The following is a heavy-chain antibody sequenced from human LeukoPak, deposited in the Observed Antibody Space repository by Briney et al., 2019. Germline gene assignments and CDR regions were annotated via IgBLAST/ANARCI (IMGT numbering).Heavy chain of an antibody. CDR2: IYTNGST. CDR1: GGSISSGNYY. CDR3: AREGYDSL. V-gene: IGHV4-61*09. Sequence: PSETLSLTCTVSGGSISSGNYYWSWIRQPAGKGLEWIGHIYTNGSTNYNPSLKSRVTISVDTSKNQFSLKLSSLTAADTAVYYCAREGYDSLWGQGTLVTVSS. D-gene: IGHD3-3*01. J-gene: IGHJ4*02.